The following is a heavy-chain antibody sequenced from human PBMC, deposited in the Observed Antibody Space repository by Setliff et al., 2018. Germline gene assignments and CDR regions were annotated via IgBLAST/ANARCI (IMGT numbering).Heavy chain of an antibody. J-gene: IGHJ3*02. CDR2: NNPNSGGT. CDR1: GYTFTGYY. CDR3: ARAPRTYCSSTSCHKDAFDI. V-gene: IGHV1-2*04. D-gene: IGHD2-2*02. Sequence: ASVKVSCKASGYTFTGYYMHWVRQAPGQGLEWMGWNNPNSGGTNYAQKFQGWVTMTRGTSISTAYMELSRLRSDDTAVYYCARAPRTYCSSTSCHKDAFDIWGQGTMVTVSS.